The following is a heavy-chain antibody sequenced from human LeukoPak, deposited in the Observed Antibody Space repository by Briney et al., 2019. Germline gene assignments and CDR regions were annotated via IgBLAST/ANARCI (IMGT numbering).Heavy chain of an antibody. CDR2: ISSSSSYI. D-gene: IGHD3-3*01. CDR1: GFTFSSYS. CDR3: ARPHSSGYDFWTTYYFDY. Sequence: GGSLRLSCAASGFTFSSYSMNWVRQAPGKGLEWVSSISSSSSYIYYADSVKGRFTISRDNAKNSLYLQMNSLRAEDTAVYYCARPHSSGYDFWTTYYFDYWGQGTLVTVSS. V-gene: IGHV3-21*01. J-gene: IGHJ4*02.